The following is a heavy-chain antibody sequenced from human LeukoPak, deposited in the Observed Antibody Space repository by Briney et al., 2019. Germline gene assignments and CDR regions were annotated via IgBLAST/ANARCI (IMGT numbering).Heavy chain of an antibody. J-gene: IGHJ4*02. CDR3: TGDYGDYVIGH. CDR1: GGSISSTTYY. V-gene: IGHV4-39*01. CDR2: MHYSGST. D-gene: IGHD4-17*01. Sequence: PSETLSLTCTVSGGSISSTTYYWGWVRQPPGKGLEWIGSMHYSGSTYYNPSLNSRVTIWLDTSKNLFSLRLSSVTAADTAVYYCTGDYGDYVIGHWGQGTLVTVSS.